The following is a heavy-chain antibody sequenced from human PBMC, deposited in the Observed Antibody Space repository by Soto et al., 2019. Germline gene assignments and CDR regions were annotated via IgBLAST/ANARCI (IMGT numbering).Heavy chain of an antibody. D-gene: IGHD2-15*01. CDR2: ISAYNGNT. Sequence: QVQLVQSGAEVKKPGASVKVSCKASGYTFTSYGISWVRQAPGQGLEWLGWISAYNGNTNYAQKLQGRVTMTTDTSTRTASMEPSSFRSDDTAVYYCAGEGVVPSLHFYYYYCIDVWGKGTTVTVSS. V-gene: IGHV1-18*01. J-gene: IGHJ6*03. CDR1: GYTFTSYG. CDR3: AGEGVVPSLHFYYYYCIDV.